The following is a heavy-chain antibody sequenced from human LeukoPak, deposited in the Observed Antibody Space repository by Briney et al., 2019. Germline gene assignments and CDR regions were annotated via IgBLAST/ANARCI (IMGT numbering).Heavy chain of an antibody. V-gene: IGHV4-61*02. Sequence: KTSETLSLTCTVSGGSISSGSYSWNWIRQPAGKGLEWIGRMYSSGTTNYNPSLKSRVTISVDTSKNQFSLKLSSVTASDTAVYYCARGRPYFDYWGQGTLVTVSS. J-gene: IGHJ4*02. CDR1: GGSISSGSYS. CDR2: MYSSGTT. CDR3: ARGRPYFDY.